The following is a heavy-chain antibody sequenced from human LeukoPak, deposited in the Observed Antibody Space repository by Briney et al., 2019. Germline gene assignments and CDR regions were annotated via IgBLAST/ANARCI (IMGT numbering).Heavy chain of an antibody. J-gene: IGHJ4*02. CDR2: IKQDGSEK. Sequence: GGSVRLSCAASGFTFSSYWMSWVRQAPGKGLEWVANIKQDGSEKYYVDSVKGRFTISRDNAKNSLYLQMNSLRAEDTAVYYCARGGTVGNSGWYVDYWGRGTLVTVSS. CDR1: GFTFSSYW. V-gene: IGHV3-7*05. CDR3: ARGGTVGNSGWYVDY. D-gene: IGHD6-19*01.